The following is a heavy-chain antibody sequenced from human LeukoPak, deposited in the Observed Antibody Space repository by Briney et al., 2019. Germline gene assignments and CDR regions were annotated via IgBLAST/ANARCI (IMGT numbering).Heavy chain of an antibody. V-gene: IGHV3-74*01. J-gene: IGHJ6*03. CDR2: INSDGSST. Sequence: GGSLKLSCAASGFTFSSYWMHWVRQAPGKGLVWVSRINSDGSSTSYADSVKGRFTISRDNAKNTLYLQMNSLRAEDTAVYYCARDHRGSGSRYYYYYMDVWGKGTTVTISS. CDR3: ARDHRGSGSRYYYYYMDV. CDR1: GFTFSSYW. D-gene: IGHD3-10*01.